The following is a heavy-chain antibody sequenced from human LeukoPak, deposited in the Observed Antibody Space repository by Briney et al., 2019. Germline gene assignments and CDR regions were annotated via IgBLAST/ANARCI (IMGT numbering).Heavy chain of an antibody. CDR3: ARASSKQLAGYLPDGFNI. CDR2: ISSSGTYV. Sequence: GGSLRLSCAASGFTFSSYSMNWVRQAPGKGLEWVSSISSSGTYVYCADSVKGRFTISRDNAKNSLSLQMNSLRADDAAVYYCARASSKQLAGYLPDGFNIWGQGTMVTVSS. CDR1: GFTFSSYS. V-gene: IGHV3-21*01. J-gene: IGHJ3*02. D-gene: IGHD3-9*01.